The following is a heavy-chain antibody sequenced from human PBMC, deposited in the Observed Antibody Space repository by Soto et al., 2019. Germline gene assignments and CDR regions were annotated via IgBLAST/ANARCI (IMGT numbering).Heavy chain of an antibody. V-gene: IGHV3-30-3*01. CDR2: ISYDGSNR. D-gene: IGHD5-12*01. CDR3: ARDLGMATITPSDY. Sequence: QVQLVESGGGVVQPGRSLRLSCAASGFTFSSYALHWVRQAPGKGLEWVAVISYDGSNRYYADSVKGRFTISRDNSKNTLYLQMNSLRAEDTAVYYCARDLGMATITPSDYWGQGTLVTVSS. CDR1: GFTFSSYA. J-gene: IGHJ4*02.